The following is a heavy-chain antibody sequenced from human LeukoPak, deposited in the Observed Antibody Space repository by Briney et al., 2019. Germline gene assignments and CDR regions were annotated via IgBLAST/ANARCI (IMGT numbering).Heavy chain of an antibody. CDR2: IKQDGSEK. V-gene: IGHV3-7*01. CDR1: GFTFSNYW. D-gene: IGHD2-21*02. Sequence: GGSLRLSCAAPGFTFSNYWMTWVRQAPGKGLEWVGNIKQDGSEKYYVDSVKGRFTISRDNAKNSLYLQMNSLRAEDTAVYYCAREGTAYYYYYYMDVWGKGTTVTVSS. J-gene: IGHJ6*03. CDR3: AREGTAYYYYYYMDV.